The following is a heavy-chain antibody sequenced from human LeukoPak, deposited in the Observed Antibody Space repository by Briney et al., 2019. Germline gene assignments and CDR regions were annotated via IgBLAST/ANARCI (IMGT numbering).Heavy chain of an antibody. V-gene: IGHV4-34*01. CDR2: INHSGST. CDR3: ARGLNYVVY. CDR1: GGSFSGYY. D-gene: IGHD3-10*02. J-gene: IGHJ4*02. Sequence: SETLSLTCAVYGGSFSGYYWSWIRQPPGKGLEWIGEINHSGSTNYNPSLKSRVTISVDASKNQFSLKLSSVTAADTAVYYCARGLNYVVYWGQGTLVTVSS.